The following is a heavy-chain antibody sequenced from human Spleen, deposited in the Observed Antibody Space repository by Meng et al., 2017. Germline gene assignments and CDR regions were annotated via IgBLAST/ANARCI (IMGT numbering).Heavy chain of an antibody. CDR2: IYQSGST. CDR1: GGSISSSSYN. J-gene: IGHJ6*02. Sequence: SETLSLTCTVSGGSISSSSYNWGWIRQSPGKGLEWIGSIYQSGSTYYNPSLKSRVTMSADTSKNQFSLKLTSVTAADTAVYYWAVGAVVTLIVYHAMDVWGQGTTVTVSS. V-gene: IGHV4-39*07. D-gene: IGHD2-21*02. CDR3: AVGAVVTLIVYHAMDV.